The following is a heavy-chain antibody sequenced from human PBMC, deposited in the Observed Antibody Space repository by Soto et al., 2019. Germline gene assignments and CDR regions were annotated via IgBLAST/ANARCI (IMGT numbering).Heavy chain of an antibody. D-gene: IGHD3-9*01. V-gene: IGHV1-18*01. Sequence: QVPLAQSGAEVKKPGASVKVSCKASGYSFSTYGISWARQAPGQGLEWMGWISAYNGNTKYAQKFQGRVTMTTDTSTSTAYMELRSLRSDDTAVYYCARDTYDILTAYSGSWYFDLWGRGTLVTVSS. CDR3: ARDTYDILTAYSGSWYFDL. CDR1: GYSFSTYG. J-gene: IGHJ2*01. CDR2: ISAYNGNT.